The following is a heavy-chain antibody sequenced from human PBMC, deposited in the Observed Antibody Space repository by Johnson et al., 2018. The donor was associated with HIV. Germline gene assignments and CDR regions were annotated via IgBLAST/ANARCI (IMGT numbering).Heavy chain of an antibody. V-gene: IGHV3-23*04. Sequence: VQLVESGGGVVQPGGSLRLSCAASGFTFSSYAMSWVRQAPGKGLEWVSAISGSGGSTYYADSVKDRFTISRDNSKNTLYLQMNSLRAEDTAVYYCARDPSYDMAHTDGFDIWGQGTMVTVSS. CDR3: ARDPSYDMAHTDGFDI. CDR2: ISGSGGST. CDR1: GFTFSSYA. J-gene: IGHJ3*02. D-gene: IGHD3-22*01.